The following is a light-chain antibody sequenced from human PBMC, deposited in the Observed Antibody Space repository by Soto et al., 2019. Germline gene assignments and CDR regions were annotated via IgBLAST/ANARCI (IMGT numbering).Light chain of an antibody. J-gene: IGKJ1*01. CDR2: GAS. Sequence: EIVMTQSPATLSVSPVEIANLYCRASQSVSSNLAWYQQKPGQAPRLLIYGASTRATGIPARFSGSGSGTEFTLTISSLQSEDFAVYYCQQYNNWPVTCGQGTKVDIK. CDR3: QQYNNWPVT. V-gene: IGKV3-15*01. CDR1: QSVSSN.